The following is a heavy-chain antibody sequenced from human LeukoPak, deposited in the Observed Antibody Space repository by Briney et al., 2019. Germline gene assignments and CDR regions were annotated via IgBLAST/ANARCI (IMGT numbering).Heavy chain of an antibody. V-gene: IGHV1-46*01. CDR2: IDPSGGST. Sequence: GASVKVSCKASGYTFTSYYMHWVRQAPGQGLEWMGIIDPSGGSTSYAQKFQGRVTISADKSTNTAYMELSSLGSEDTAVYFCAGSRLEEVSASDSGMDVWGQGTMVTVSS. J-gene: IGHJ6*02. D-gene: IGHD2-21*01. CDR1: GYTFTSYY. CDR3: AGSRLEEVSASDSGMDV.